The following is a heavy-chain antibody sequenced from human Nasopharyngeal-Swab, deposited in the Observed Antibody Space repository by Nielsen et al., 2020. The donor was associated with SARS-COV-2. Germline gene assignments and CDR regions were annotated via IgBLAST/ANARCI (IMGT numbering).Heavy chain of an antibody. V-gene: IGHV4-61*02. Sequence: SETLSLTCTVSGVSISSGSIYWIWMRQPAGKGLVWIGRIYTSGSTNYNPAHNSLVIISVDTSKNQFSLKLSSVTAADAAVYYCARGRWDRYYYGMDVWGQGTTVTVSS. D-gene: IGHD1-26*01. CDR2: IYTSGST. J-gene: IGHJ6*02. CDR3: ARGRWDRYYYGMDV. CDR1: GVSISSGSIY.